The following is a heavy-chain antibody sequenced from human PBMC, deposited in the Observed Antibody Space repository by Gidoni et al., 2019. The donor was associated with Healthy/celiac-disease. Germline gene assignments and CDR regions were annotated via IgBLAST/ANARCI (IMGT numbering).Heavy chain of an antibody. Sequence: QVQLVQSGAEGKKPGASVKVSCKASGYTFTSYYMHWVRQAPGQGLAWMGIINPSGGSTSYAQKFQGRVTMTRDTSTSTVYMELSSLRSEDTAVYYCARLTMVQGVNPPGNYWGQGTLVTVSS. CDR3: ARLTMVQGVNPPGNY. CDR1: GYTFTSYY. V-gene: IGHV1-46*03. D-gene: IGHD3-10*01. CDR2: INPSGGST. J-gene: IGHJ4*02.